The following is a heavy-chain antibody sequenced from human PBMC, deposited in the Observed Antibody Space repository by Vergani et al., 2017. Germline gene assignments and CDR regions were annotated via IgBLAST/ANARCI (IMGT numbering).Heavy chain of an antibody. CDR3: AHREIFDDNYEYLDY. J-gene: IGHJ4*02. CDR1: GFSVSSSGVG. Sequence: QITLKESGPTLVKPTQTLTLTCTVSGFSVSSSGVGLAWIRQPPGKALECLAIIYWNDDKRYSPSLMGRLTIAKDTSRNQVVLTMTNMDPVDTATYYCAHREIFDDNYEYLDYWGPGTLVTVSS. D-gene: IGHD4-11*01. CDR2: IYWNDDK. V-gene: IGHV2-5*01.